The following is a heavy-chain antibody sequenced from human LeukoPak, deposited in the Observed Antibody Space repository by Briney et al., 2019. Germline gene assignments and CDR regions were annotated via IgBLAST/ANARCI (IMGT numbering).Heavy chain of an antibody. V-gene: IGHV4-34*01. CDR1: GGSFSGYY. J-gene: IGHJ6*04. D-gene: IGHD4-17*01. CDR2: INHSGST. CDR3: ARGGATTVTTSYYYYGMDV. Sequence: PSETLSLTCAVYGGSFSGYYWSWIRQPPGKGLEWIGEINHSGSTNYNPSLKSRVTISVDTSKNQFSLKLSSVTAADTTVYYCARGGATTVTTSYYYYGMDVWGKGTTVTVSS.